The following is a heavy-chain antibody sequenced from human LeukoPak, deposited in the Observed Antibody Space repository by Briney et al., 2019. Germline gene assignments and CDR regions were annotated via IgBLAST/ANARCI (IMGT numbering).Heavy chain of an antibody. D-gene: IGHD2-15*01. V-gene: IGHV4-39*01. Sequence: SETLSLTCTVSGGSIGSDNYYWDWIRQPPGKGLEFIAGIFYTGTTYYNPSLKSRVTISIDTSKNQLTLKLYSVTAADTAVYYCASQLLAAIDALDIWGQGTMVTVSS. CDR2: IFYTGTT. CDR1: GGSIGSDNYY. CDR3: ASQLLAAIDALDI. J-gene: IGHJ3*02.